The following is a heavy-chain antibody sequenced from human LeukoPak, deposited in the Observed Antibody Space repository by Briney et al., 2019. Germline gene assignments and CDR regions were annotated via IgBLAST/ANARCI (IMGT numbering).Heavy chain of an antibody. D-gene: IGHD6-13*01. V-gene: IGHV4-39*07. J-gene: IGHJ3*02. CDR2: IYYSGST. CDR3: ARVLRSSWFAFDI. CDR1: GGSISSSSYY. Sequence: PSETLSLTCTVSGGSISSSSYYWGWIRQPPGKGLEWIGSIYYSGSTYYNPSLKSRVTISVDTSKNQFSLKLSSVTAADTAVYYCARVLRSSWFAFDIWGQGTMVTVSS.